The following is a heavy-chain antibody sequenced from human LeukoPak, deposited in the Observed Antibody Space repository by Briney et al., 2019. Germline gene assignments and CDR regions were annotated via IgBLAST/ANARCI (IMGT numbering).Heavy chain of an antibody. CDR3: ARGDGPDSSGYPYDY. CDR1: GGSISSYY. D-gene: IGHD3-22*01. Sequence: PSETLSLTCTVSGGSISSYYWSWIRQPPGKGLEWIGYIYYSGSTNYNPSLKSRVTISVDTSKNQFSLRLSSVTAADTAVYYCARGDGPDSSGYPYDYWGQGTLVTVTS. J-gene: IGHJ4*02. CDR2: IYYSGST. V-gene: IGHV4-59*01.